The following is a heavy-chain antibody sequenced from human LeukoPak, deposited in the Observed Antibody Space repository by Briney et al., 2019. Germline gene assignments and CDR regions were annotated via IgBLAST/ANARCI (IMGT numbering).Heavy chain of an antibody. D-gene: IGHD4-17*01. CDR1: GGSISSGGYY. Sequence: PSQTLSLTCTVSGGSISSGGYYWSWIRQHPGKGLEWIGYIYYSGSTYYNPSLKSRVTISVDTSKNQFSLKLSSVTAADTAVYYCARHDYGDYVYDYWGQGTLVTVSS. J-gene: IGHJ4*02. CDR3: ARHDYGDYVYDY. V-gene: IGHV4-31*03. CDR2: IYYSGST.